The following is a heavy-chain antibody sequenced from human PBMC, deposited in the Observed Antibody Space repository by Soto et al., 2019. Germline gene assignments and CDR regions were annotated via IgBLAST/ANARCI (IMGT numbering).Heavy chain of an antibody. Sequence: QLQVQESGPGLVKPSETLSLTCTVSGGSISSGTHYWGWIRQPPGKGLEWIGSIYYSGSTYYNPSLKSRVTISVDTSKNQFSLKLTSVTAADTAVYYCARHYNKVSYYYMDVWGKGTTVTVSS. CDR3: ARHYNKVSYYYMDV. CDR1: GGSISSGTHY. J-gene: IGHJ6*03. D-gene: IGHD1-20*01. V-gene: IGHV4-39*01. CDR2: IYYSGST.